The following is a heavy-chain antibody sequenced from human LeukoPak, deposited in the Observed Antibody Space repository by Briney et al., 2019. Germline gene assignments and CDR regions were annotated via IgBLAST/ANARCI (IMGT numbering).Heavy chain of an antibody. J-gene: IGHJ4*02. Sequence: PGRSLRLSCTASGFSVSGNFMTWVRQAPGKCLEWISFIYAGGTTSYADSVKGRFTLSRNNSKNTIYLQLNSLRVEDTAVYYCARGRSRSSSGWYFDYWGQGTLVTVSS. V-gene: IGHV3-53*01. CDR3: ARGRSRSSSGWYFDY. CDR1: GFSVSGNF. D-gene: IGHD3-22*01. CDR2: IYAGGTT.